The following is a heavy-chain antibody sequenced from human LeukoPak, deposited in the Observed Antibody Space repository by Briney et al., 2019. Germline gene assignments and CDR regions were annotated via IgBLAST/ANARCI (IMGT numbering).Heavy chain of an antibody. CDR3: AHRLPYYDYVCGSYRYPLGAFDI. V-gene: IGHV2-5*01. Sequence: TLSLTCTVSGGSISGYYWSWIRQPPGKALEWLALIYWNDDKRYSPSLKSRLTITKDTPTNQVVLTMTNMDPVDTATYYCAHRLPYYDYVCGSYRYPLGAFDIWGQGTMVTVSS. D-gene: IGHD3-16*02. CDR2: IYWNDDK. J-gene: IGHJ3*02. CDR1: GGSISGYYWS.